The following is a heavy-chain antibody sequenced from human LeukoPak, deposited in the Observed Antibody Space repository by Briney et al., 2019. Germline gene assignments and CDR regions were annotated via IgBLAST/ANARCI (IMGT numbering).Heavy chain of an antibody. CDR3: ARDPLRSTWSTYYNALDV. D-gene: IGHD6-13*01. V-gene: IGHV1-18*01. J-gene: IGHJ6*02. Sequence: GASMKVSCKASGYSFTSYAINWVRQAPGQGLEWMGWISAYNGNTDHAQKFQGRVIMTTDTSTSTAYMELTSLTSDDTAVYCCARDPLRSTWSTYYNALDVWGQGTTVTVSS. CDR1: GYSFTSYA. CDR2: ISAYNGNT.